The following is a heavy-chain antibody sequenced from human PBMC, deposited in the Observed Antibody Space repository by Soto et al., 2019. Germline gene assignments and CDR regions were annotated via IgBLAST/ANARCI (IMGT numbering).Heavy chain of an antibody. Sequence: PGGSLRLSCAASGFTVSSYEIHWVRQGTGKGLEWVSRINIGGDTFYSGSVKGRFTVSREEARNSAYLQMDSLTVGDTAVYYCVRGEMRTSSGHTWFDTWGQGALVTVSS. D-gene: IGHD6-6*01. J-gene: IGHJ5*02. V-gene: IGHV3-13*01. CDR3: VRGEMRTSSGHTWFDT. CDR2: INIGGDT. CDR1: GFTVSSYE.